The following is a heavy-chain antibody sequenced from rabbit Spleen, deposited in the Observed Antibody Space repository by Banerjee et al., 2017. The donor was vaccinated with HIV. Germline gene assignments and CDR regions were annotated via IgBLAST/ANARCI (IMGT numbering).Heavy chain of an antibody. Sequence: QEQLVESGGGLVQPGGSLKLSCKASGFDFSAYGVSWVRQAPGKGLEWIGYIDPLFDNTYYASWVNGRFTISRHNAQNTVDLQMNSLTAADTATYFCARDRGSGWGDAIDPWGPGTLVTVS. J-gene: IGHJ2*01. CDR2: IDPLFDNT. D-gene: IGHD4-1*01. V-gene: IGHV1S47*01. CDR3: ARDRGSGWGDAIDP. CDR1: GFDFSAYG.